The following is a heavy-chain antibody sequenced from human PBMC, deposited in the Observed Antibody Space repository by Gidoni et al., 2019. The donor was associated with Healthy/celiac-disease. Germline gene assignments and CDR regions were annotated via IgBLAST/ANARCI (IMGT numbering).Heavy chain of an antibody. V-gene: IGHV4-38-2*01. Sequence: QVQLQESGPGLVKPSETLSLTCAVSGYSISSGYYWGWIRQPPGKGLEWIGSIYHSGSTYYNPSLKSRVTISVDTSKNQFSLKLSSVTAADTAVYYCARILLEVVITDDAFDIWGQGTMVTVSS. CDR1: GYSISSGYY. CDR2: IYHSGST. CDR3: ARILLEVVITDDAFDI. D-gene: IGHD3-22*01. J-gene: IGHJ3*02.